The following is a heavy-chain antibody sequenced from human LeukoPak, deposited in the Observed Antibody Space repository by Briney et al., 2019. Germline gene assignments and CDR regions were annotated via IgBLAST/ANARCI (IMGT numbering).Heavy chain of an antibody. CDR3: AREELLPKRTNAFDI. CDR2: IYYSGST. Sequence: SETLSLTCTVSGGSISSYYWSWLRQPPGKGLEWIGYIYYSGSTNYNPSLKSRVTISVDTSKNQFSLKLSSVTAADTAVYYCAREELLPKRTNAFDIWGQGTMVTVSS. D-gene: IGHD1-7*01. CDR1: GGSISSYY. J-gene: IGHJ3*02. V-gene: IGHV4-59*01.